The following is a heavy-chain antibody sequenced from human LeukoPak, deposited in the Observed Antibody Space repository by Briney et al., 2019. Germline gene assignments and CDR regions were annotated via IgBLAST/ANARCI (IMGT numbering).Heavy chain of an antibody. CDR2: ISWNSGSI. D-gene: IGHD5-12*01. CDR1: GFTFDDYA. Sequence: GGSLRLSCAASGFTFDDYAMHWVRQAPGKGLEWVSGISWNSGSIGYADSVKGRFTISRDNAKNSLYLQMNSLRAEDTAMYYCARVGSGYESDYWGQGTLVTVSS. J-gene: IGHJ4*02. CDR3: ARVGSGYESDY. V-gene: IGHV3-9*01.